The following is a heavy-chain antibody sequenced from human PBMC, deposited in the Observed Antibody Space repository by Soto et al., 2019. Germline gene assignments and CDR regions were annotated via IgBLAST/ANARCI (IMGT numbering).Heavy chain of an antibody. D-gene: IGHD1-26*01. Sequence: EVQLLESGGTLVQPGGSLRLSCAASGFPFSTYAMTWVRQAPGKGLEWVSTISGGGGATYYADSVKGRFTISRDTSENTLYLKMTGMRAEDTALYYCAKRACPTTPCHYHYYFDHWGQGTLVTVSS. V-gene: IGHV3-23*01. CDR3: AKRACPTTPCHYHYYFDH. J-gene: IGHJ4*02. CDR2: ISGGGGAT. CDR1: GFPFSTYA.